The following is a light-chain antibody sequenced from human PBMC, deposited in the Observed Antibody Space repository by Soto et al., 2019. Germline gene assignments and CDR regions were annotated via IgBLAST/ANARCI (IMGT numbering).Light chain of an antibody. Sequence: QSVLTQPPSVSGAPGQRVTISCTGSSSNIGAGIDVHWYQQLPGTAPKLLIYGNSNRPSGVPDRFSGSKSGTSASLAITGLQAEDEADYYCQSYDSNLSGWVFGGGTKVTVL. J-gene: IGLJ3*02. CDR3: QSYDSNLSGWV. CDR2: GNS. V-gene: IGLV1-40*01. CDR1: SSNIGAGID.